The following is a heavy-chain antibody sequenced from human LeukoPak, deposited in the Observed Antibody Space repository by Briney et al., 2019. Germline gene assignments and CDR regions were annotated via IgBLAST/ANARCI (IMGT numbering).Heavy chain of an antibody. CDR3: AKGKFDP. Sequence: GGSLRLSCAASGFAFNSYAMTWVRQAPGKGLEWVSTISGDTGTTYFADSVKGRFTISRDNSKNTLYLQRNSLRAEDTAVYYCAKGKFDPWGQGTLVTVSS. V-gene: IGHV3-23*01. CDR2: ISGDTGTT. CDR1: GFAFNSYA. J-gene: IGHJ5*02.